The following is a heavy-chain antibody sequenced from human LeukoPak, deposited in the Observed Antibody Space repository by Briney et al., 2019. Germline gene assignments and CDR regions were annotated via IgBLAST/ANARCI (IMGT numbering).Heavy chain of an antibody. J-gene: IGHJ6*02. D-gene: IGHD3-16*02. CDR3: AKDSSDYVWGSYRQYYYYYYGMDV. CDR1: AFTFSSYG. V-gene: IGHV3-30*18. CDR2: ISYDGSNK. Sequence: GGSLRLSCAASAFTFSSYGMHWVRQAPAKGLGWVAVISYDGSNKYYADSVKGRFTISRDNSKNTLYLQMNSLRAEDTAVYYCAKDSSDYVWGSYRQYYYYYYGMDVWGQGTTVTVSS.